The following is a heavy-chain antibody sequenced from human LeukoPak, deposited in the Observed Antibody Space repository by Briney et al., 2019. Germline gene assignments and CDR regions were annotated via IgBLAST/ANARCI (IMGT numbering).Heavy chain of an antibody. D-gene: IGHD2-2*01. V-gene: IGHV4-31*03. J-gene: IGHJ4*02. CDR2: IYYSGST. Sequence: PSETLSLTCTVSGGSLSSGGYYWSWIRQHPGKGLEWIGYIYYSGSTYYNPSLKSRVIISVDTSKNQFSLKLSSVTAADTAVYYCARLGAYCSSTSCYRFDYWGQGTLVTVSS. CDR3: ARLGAYCSSTSCYRFDY. CDR1: GGSLSSGGYY.